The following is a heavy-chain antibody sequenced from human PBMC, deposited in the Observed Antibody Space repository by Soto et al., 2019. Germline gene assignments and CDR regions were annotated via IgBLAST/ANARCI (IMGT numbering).Heavy chain of an antibody. J-gene: IGHJ5*02. Sequence: GGSLRLSCAASGFTFSRYGMHWVRQAPGKGLEWVAGIWYDGSSEYYADSVKGRFTISRDESKSTLYLKMNSLRAEDTALYYCARDKPVYSANSWLDPWGQGTLVTVSS. CDR1: GFTFSRYG. V-gene: IGHV3-33*01. CDR3: ARDKPVYSANSWLDP. CDR2: IWYDGSSE. D-gene: IGHD1-26*01.